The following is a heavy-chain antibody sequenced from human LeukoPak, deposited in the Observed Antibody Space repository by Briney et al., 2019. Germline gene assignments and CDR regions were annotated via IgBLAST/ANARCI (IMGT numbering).Heavy chain of an antibody. J-gene: IGHJ3*01. V-gene: IGHV3-23*01. CDR1: GFTFSSFA. D-gene: IGHD3-3*01. Sequence: GGSLRLSCAASGFTFSSFAMDWVRQAPGKGLEWVAAISGGGGSAYYADSVKGRFTISRDNAKNTLYLQMNSLRAEDTAVYYCARDIRFSLWGQGTMVTVSS. CDR3: ARDIRFSL. CDR2: ISGGGGSA.